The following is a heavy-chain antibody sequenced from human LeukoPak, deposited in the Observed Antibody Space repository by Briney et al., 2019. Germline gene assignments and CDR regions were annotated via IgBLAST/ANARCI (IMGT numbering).Heavy chain of an antibody. CDR3: ARILDDYGDYEALDY. D-gene: IGHD4-17*01. V-gene: IGHV3-21*01. J-gene: IGHJ4*02. Sequence: GGSLRLSCAASGFTFSSYSMNWVRQAPGKGLEWVSSISSSSSYIYYADSVKGRFTISRDNAKNSLYLQMNSLRAEETAVYYCARILDDYGDYEALDYWGQGTLVTVSS. CDR2: ISSSSSYI. CDR1: GFTFSSYS.